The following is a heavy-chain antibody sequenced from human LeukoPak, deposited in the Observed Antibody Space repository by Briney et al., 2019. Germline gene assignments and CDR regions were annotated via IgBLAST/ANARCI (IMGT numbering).Heavy chain of an antibody. V-gene: IGHV4-34*01. J-gene: IGHJ6*02. Sequence: SETLSLTCAVYGRSFSGYYWSWIRQPPGKGLEWIGEINHSGSTNYNPSLKSRVTISVDTSKNQFSLKLSSVTAADTAVYYCARGKGGYYYYYGMGVWGQGTTVTVSS. CDR3: ARGKGGYYYYYGMGV. CDR1: GRSFSGYY. CDR2: INHSGST.